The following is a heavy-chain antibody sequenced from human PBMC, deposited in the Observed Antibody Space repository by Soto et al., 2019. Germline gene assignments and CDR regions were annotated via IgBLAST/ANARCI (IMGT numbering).Heavy chain of an antibody. CDR1: GVSVTTYY. CDR3: GTDLAIGVFFDH. V-gene: IGHV4-59*02. J-gene: IGHJ5*02. Sequence: SETLSLTCTVSGVSVTTYYWTWLRQPPGRGLEWIGYIYHSGRTNCNPSLKSRVTMSLDPSKNQFSLNLSSVTAAAPAGYSCGTDLAIGVFFDHWGQGTLVTVSS. D-gene: IGHD3-10*01. CDR2: IYHSGRT.